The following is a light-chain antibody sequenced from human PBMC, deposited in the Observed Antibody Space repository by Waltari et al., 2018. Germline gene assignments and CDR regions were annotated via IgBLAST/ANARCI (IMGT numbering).Light chain of an antibody. J-gene: IGLJ2*01. CDR1: SGDIGNQDY. CDR3: NSYTSTTTWV. V-gene: IGLV2-14*03. CDR2: DVY. Sequence: QSALTQPAPVSGSPGQSIPISCRGTSGDIGNQDYVPWYQQHPGKAPKLIIFDVYKRPSGVSNRVSCSKSGSTASLTISGLQAEDEADYYCNSYTSTTTWVFGGGTKLTVL.